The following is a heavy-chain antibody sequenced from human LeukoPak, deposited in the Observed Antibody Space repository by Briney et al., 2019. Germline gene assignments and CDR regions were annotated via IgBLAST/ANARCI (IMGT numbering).Heavy chain of an antibody. CDR1: GFSFSNYA. Sequence: GGSLRLSCAASGFSFSNYAMSWVRQAAGKGLEWVSIAGSGVSRLYGGSVKGRFTISRDNSKNMLYLQMNSLRADDTAVYYCVKERGALRENYYMDVWGKGTTVIVSS. CDR2: IAGSGVSR. V-gene: IGHV3-23*01. CDR3: VKERGALRENYYMDV. J-gene: IGHJ6*03.